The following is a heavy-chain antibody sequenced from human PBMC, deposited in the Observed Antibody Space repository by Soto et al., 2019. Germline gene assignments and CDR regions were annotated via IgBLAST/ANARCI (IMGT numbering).Heavy chain of an antibody. D-gene: IGHD2-2*01. J-gene: IGHJ3*02. Sequence: QVQLVQSGAEVNHPPPPPPPPPHPPRYTFTSYYIHWVRQAPGQGPEWMGVINPSGGSTSYAQRFQGRVSMTGDTSTSTVYMELSSLRSEDTAVYYCARGLPAARRCAFDIWGQGTMVTVSS. V-gene: IGHV1-46*03. CDR3: ARGLPAARRCAFDI. CDR1: RYTFTSYY. CDR2: INPSGGST.